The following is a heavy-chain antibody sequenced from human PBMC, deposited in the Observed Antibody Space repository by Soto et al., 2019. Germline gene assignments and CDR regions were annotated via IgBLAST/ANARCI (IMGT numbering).Heavy chain of an antibody. Sequence: HPGGSLRLSCAASGFPFDAHGMAWVRQSPGKGLQWVSSINVSGALTYYIESVKGRFTISRDNSEHTLYLQMNNLEADDTAIYYCVKDTQWLETYFYSWGPGTLVTVSS. J-gene: IGHJ4*02. V-gene: IGHV3-23*01. CDR1: GFPFDAHG. CDR3: VKDTQWLETYFYS. CDR2: INVSGALT. D-gene: IGHD6-19*01.